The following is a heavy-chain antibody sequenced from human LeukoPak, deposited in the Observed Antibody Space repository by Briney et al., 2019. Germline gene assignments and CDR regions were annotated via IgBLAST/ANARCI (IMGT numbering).Heavy chain of an antibody. J-gene: IGHJ4*02. CDR1: GFTFDDYA. D-gene: IGHD1-26*01. CDR2: ISWNSGSI. Sequence: GRSLRLSCAASGFTFDDYAMHWVRQAPGKGLEWVSGISWNSGSIGYADSVKGRFTISRDNAKNSLYLQMNSLRAEDTAVYYCAKEGVGATRGHFDYWGQGTLVTVSS. CDR3: AKEGVGATRGHFDY. V-gene: IGHV3-9*01.